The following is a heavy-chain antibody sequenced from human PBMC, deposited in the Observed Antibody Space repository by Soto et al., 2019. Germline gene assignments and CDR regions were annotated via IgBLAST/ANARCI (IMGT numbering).Heavy chain of an antibody. J-gene: IGHJ4*02. Sequence: GGSLRLSCAASGFTFSSYAMSWVRQAPGKGLEWVSYISSSGNDIFYADSVRGRFTISRDNAKKSLFLQMNSLRAEDTAIYYCARKIMGYSYSFDYWGQGTLVTVSS. CDR2: ISSSGNDI. V-gene: IGHV3-21*05. CDR3: ARKIMGYSYSFDY. CDR1: GFTFSSYA. D-gene: IGHD5-18*01.